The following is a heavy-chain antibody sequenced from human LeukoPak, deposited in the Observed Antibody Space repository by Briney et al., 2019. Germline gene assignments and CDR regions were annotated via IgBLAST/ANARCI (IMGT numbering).Heavy chain of an antibody. CDR3: ARGRLRRPQLVPFDAFDI. V-gene: IGHV1-18*01. Sequence: APVKVFCKASGYTFTSYGISWVRQAPGPGLEGMGWISAYNGNTNYAQKLQGRVTMTTDTSTSTAYMELRSLRSDDTAVYYCARGRLRRPQLVPFDAFDIWGQGTMVTVSS. D-gene: IGHD4-17*01. J-gene: IGHJ3*02. CDR2: ISAYNGNT. CDR1: GYTFTSYG.